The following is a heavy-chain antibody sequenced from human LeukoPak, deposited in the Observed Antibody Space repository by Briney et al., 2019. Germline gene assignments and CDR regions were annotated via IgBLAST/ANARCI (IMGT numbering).Heavy chain of an antibody. CDR1: GYSISSGYY. CDR3: ARGAPYSSGWYRFDY. D-gene: IGHD6-19*01. CDR2: IYHSGST. V-gene: IGHV4-38-2*02. Sequence: SETLSLTCTVSGYSISSGYYWGWIRQPPGKGLEWIGSIYHSGSTYYNPSLKSRVTISVDTSKNQFSLKLSSVTAADTAVYYCARGAPYSSGWYRFDYWGQGTLVTVSS. J-gene: IGHJ4*02.